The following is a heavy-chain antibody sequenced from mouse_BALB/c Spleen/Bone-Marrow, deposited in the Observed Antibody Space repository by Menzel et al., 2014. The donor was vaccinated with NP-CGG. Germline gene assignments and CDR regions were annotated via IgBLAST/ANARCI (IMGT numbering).Heavy chain of an antibody. J-gene: IGHJ2*01. CDR1: GFTFSYYG. V-gene: IGHV5-9-4*01. CDR2: ISSGGSYT. Sequence: EVHLVESGGGLVKPGGSLKLSCAASGFTFSYYGMSWVRQSPEKRLEWVAEISSGGSYTYYPDTVTGRFTISRDNAKNTRYLEMSSLRSEDTAMYYCARDSSGYFDYWGQGSTLTVSS. D-gene: IGHD3-1*01. CDR3: ARDSSGYFDY.